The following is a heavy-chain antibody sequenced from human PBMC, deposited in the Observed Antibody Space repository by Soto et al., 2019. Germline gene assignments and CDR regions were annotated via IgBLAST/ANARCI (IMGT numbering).Heavy chain of an antibody. CDR1: GYTFTSYG. CDR2: ISTYNAHT. D-gene: IGHD1-1*01. Sequence: QVQLVQSGAEVKRPGASVKVSCKASGYTFTSYGISWVRQAPGQGLEWMGWISTYNAHTNYAQKFQGRVTMTTDTPTSTAYMELRSMRSDDTAVYYCARDLRNTGDSWGQGTLVTVSS. V-gene: IGHV1-18*01. J-gene: IGHJ4*02. CDR3: ARDLRNTGDS.